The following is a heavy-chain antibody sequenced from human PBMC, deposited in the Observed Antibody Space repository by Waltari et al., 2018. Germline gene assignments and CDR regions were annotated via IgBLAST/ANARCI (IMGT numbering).Heavy chain of an antibody. CDR2: IWYDGSNK. V-gene: IGHV3-33*01. CDR3: ARDLHYGMDV. CDR1: GFTFSSYG. J-gene: IGHJ6*02. Sequence: QVQLVESGGGVVQPGRSLRLSCPASGFTFSSYGMHGVRQAPGTGLEGVAVIWYDGSNKYYADSVKGRFTISRDNSKNTLYLQMNSLRAEDTAVYYCARDLHYGMDVWGQGTTVTVSS.